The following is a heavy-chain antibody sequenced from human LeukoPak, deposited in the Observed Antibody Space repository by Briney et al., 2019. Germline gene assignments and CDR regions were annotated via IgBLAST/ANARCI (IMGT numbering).Heavy chain of an antibody. CDR2: IRYDGSRK. D-gene: IGHD2-8*01. CDR1: GFIFSSYG. Sequence: PGGSLRLSCAASGFIFSSYGMHWVRQAPDKGLEWVAFIRYDGSRKYYADSVKGRFTISRDNSKNTLYLQMNGLRAEDTAMYYCAKVSLNMVNGAFDIWGQGTMVSVSS. J-gene: IGHJ3*02. CDR3: AKVSLNMVNGAFDI. V-gene: IGHV3-30*02.